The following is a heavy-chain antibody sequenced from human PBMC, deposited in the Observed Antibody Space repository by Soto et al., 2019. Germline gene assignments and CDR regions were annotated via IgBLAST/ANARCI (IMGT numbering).Heavy chain of an antibody. J-gene: IGHJ4*02. CDR2: IYTRGTT. CDR3: AKLWGYYFES. Sequence: GGSLRLSCSASGFSVNNNYMTWVRQAPGRRPEWVAVIYTRGTTRYADFATGRFTFSRDNSKNTLYLQMDSLRPEDTAVYYCAKLWGYYFESWGPGTLVTVSS. V-gene: IGHV3-53*01. CDR1: GFSVNNNY. D-gene: IGHD2-21*01.